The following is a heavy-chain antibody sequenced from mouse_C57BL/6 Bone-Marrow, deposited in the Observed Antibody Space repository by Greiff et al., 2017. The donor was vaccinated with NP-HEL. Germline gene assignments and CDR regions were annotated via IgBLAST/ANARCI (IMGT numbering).Heavy chain of an antibody. J-gene: IGHJ3*01. CDR2: ISSGGSYT. D-gene: IGHD3-2*02. V-gene: IGHV5-6*01. CDR1: GFTFSSYG. Sequence: EVQVVESGGDLVKPGGSLKLSCAASGFTFSSYGMSWVRQTPDKSLEWVATISSGGSYTYYPDSVKGRFTISRDNAKNTLYLQMSSLKSEDTAMYYCAKQLRLAYWGQGTLVTVSA. CDR3: AKQLRLAY.